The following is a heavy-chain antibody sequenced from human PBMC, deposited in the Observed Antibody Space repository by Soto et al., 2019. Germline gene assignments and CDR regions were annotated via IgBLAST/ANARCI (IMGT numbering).Heavy chain of an antibody. D-gene: IGHD1-1*01. J-gene: IGHJ4*02. CDR2: IIPILGIA. V-gene: IGHV1-69*02. CDR1: GGTFSSYT. CDR3: ARTLQQRDVLAPFDY. Sequence: ASVKVSCKASGGTFSSYTISWVRQAPGQGLEWMGRIIPILGIANYAQKFQGRVTITADKSTSTAYMELSSLRSEDTAVYYCARTLQQRDVLAPFDYWGQGTRVTVSS.